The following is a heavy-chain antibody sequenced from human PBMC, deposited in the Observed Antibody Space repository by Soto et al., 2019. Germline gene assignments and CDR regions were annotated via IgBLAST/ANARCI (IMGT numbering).Heavy chain of an antibody. D-gene: IGHD3-16*01. CDR2: IYSGSTT. Sequence: EVPLVESGGGLVQPGGSLRLSCAASGFTVSRNYMSWVRQAPGKGLEWVSVIYSGSTTYYADSVKGRSTISRDDSKNTVYLQMNSLRAEDTAVYYCARAPMTTLVTVDYWGQGTLVTVSS. CDR1: GFTVSRNY. CDR3: ARAPMTTLVTVDY. V-gene: IGHV3-66*01. J-gene: IGHJ4*02.